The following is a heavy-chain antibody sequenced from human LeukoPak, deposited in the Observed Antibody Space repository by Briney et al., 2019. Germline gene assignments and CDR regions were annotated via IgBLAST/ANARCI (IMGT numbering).Heavy chain of an antibody. Sequence: SETLSLTCTDSGGSISSSSYYWGWIRHPPGKGLEWIGSIYYSGSTYYNPSLKSRVTISVDTSKNQFSLKLSSVTAADTAVYYSATLRTLDKDKGGGDWWRQGTLIAVSS. V-gene: IGHV4-39*01. CDR3: ATLRTLDKDKGGGDW. CDR2: IYYSGST. J-gene: IGHJ4*02. CDR1: GGSISSSSYY. D-gene: IGHD2-15*01.